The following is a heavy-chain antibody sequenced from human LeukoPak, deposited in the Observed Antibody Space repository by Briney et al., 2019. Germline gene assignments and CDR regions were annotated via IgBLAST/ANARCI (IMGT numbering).Heavy chain of an antibody. D-gene: IGHD6-19*01. Sequence: ASVKVSCKASGYTFTSYGISWVRQAPGQGLEWMGWISGYNGNTNYAQKLQGRVTMTTDTSTNTAYMELRSLRSDDTAVYYCARDLKRGYSSGRYSWGTGSSNDYWGQGTLVTVSS. J-gene: IGHJ4*02. V-gene: IGHV1-18*01. CDR1: GYTFTSYG. CDR3: ARDLKRGYSSGRYSWGTGSSNDY. CDR2: ISGYNGNT.